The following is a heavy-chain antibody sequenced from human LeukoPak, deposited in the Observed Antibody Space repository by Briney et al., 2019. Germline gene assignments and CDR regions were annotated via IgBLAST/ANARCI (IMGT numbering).Heavy chain of an antibody. D-gene: IGHD4-17*01. J-gene: IGHJ4*02. CDR1: GGSISSGSYY. Sequence: SQTLSLTCTVSGGSISSGSYYWSWIRQPAGKGLEWIGRIYTSGSTNYNPSLKSRVTMSVDTSKNQFSLKLSSVTAADTAVYYCASSNDYGDYAFDYWGQGTLVTVSS. CDR3: ASSNDYGDYAFDY. CDR2: IYTSGST. V-gene: IGHV4-61*02.